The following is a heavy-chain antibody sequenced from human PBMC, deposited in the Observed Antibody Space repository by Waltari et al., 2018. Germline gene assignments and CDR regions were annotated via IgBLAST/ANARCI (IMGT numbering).Heavy chain of an antibody. V-gene: IGHV3-21*01. D-gene: IGHD3-16*01. CDR2: ISSSSSYI. J-gene: IGHJ4*02. CDR3: ARDQKAMITFGGVGDY. CDR1: GFTFSSYS. Sequence: EVQLVESGGGLVKPGGSLRLSCAASGFTFSSYSMNWVRQAPGKGLEWVSSISSSSSYIYYADSVKGRFTISRDNAKNSLYLQMNSLRAEDTAVYYCARDQKAMITFGGVGDYWGQGTLVTVSS.